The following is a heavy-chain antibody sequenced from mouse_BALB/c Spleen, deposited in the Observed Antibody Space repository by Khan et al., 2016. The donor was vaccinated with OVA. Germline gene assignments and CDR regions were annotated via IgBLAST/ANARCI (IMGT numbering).Heavy chain of an antibody. CDR1: GYTFANYW. V-gene: IGHV1-7*01. CDR3: SRLVSSYGTTFVD. J-gene: IGHJ2*01. D-gene: IGHD1-1*01. CDR2: INPSTGYT. Sequence: QVQLQQSGAELAKPGASVKMSCKASGYTFANYWMHWVKQRPGQGLAWIGYINPSTGYTDYNQKFKDKATLTADKSSSTAYMQLSSLTSEDSAVYYCSRLVSSYGTTFVDWGQGTTLTVSS.